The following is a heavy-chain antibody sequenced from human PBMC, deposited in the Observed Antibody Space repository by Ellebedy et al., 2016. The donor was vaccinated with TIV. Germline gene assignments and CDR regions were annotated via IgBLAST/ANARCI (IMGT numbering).Heavy chain of an antibody. Sequence: GESLKISCAASGFTFSSYGMHWVRQAPGKGLEWVAVISYDGSNKYYADSVKGRFTISRDNSKNTLYLQMNSLRAEDTAVYYCARDGDGSGSYWGPSWFDPWGQGTLVTVSS. CDR2: ISYDGSNK. CDR1: GFTFSSYG. D-gene: IGHD3-10*01. CDR3: ARDGDGSGSYWGPSWFDP. J-gene: IGHJ5*02. V-gene: IGHV3-30*03.